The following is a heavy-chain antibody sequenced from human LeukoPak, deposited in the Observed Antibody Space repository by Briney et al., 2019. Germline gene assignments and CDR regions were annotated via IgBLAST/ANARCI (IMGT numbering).Heavy chain of an antibody. CDR2: MNPNSGNT. J-gene: IGHJ5*02. V-gene: IGHV1-8*01. D-gene: IGHD1-26*01. CDR1: GYTFTNYD. Sequence: GASVKVSCKASGYTFTNYDINWVRQATGQGLEWMGWMNPNSGNTGYAQKFQGRVTMTRNTSISTADMDLSSLKSEDTAVYYCAKSVGPGGSSYNWFDHWGQGTLVTVSS. CDR3: AKSVGPGGSSYNWFDH.